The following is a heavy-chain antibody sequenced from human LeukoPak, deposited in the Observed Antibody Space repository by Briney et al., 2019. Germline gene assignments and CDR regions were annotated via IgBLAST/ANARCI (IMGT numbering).Heavy chain of an antibody. CDR2: ISAYNGNT. CDR1: GYTFTSYG. J-gene: IGHJ4*02. V-gene: IGHV1-18*01. D-gene: IGHD6-19*01. Sequence: GASVKVSCKASGYTFTSYGISWVRQAPGQGLEWMGWISAYNGNTNYAQKLQGRVTMTTDTSTSTAYMELRNLRSDDTAVYYCATIEYSSGWYGFDYWGQGTLVTVSS. CDR3: ATIEYSSGWYGFDY.